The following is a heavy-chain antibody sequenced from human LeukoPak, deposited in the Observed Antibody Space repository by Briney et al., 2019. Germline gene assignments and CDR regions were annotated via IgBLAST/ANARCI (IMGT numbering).Heavy chain of an antibody. CDR1: GFTFNNYN. J-gene: IGHJ6*03. Sequence: GGSLRLSCAASGFTFNNYNMNRVRQAPGKALEWVSSITSSGTYIFYADSVKGRFTISRDNAKNSPYLQMNSLRAEDTAVYFCARATWDPNYYYYMDVWGSGTTVTISS. D-gene: IGHD1-26*01. V-gene: IGHV3-21*01. CDR2: ITSSGTYI. CDR3: ARATWDPNYYYYMDV.